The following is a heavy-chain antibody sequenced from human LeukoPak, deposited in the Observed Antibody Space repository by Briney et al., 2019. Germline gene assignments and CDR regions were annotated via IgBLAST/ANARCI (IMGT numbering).Heavy chain of an antibody. J-gene: IGHJ6*02. CDR1: GFTFSSYA. V-gene: IGHV3-9*01. Sequence: GGSLRLSCAASGFTFSSYAMSWVRQAPGKGLEWVSGISWNSGSIGYADSVKGRFTISRDNAKNSLYLQMNSLRAEDTALYYCASLYGDYGPNYYYYGMDVWGQGTTVTVSS. CDR3: ASLYGDYGPNYYYYGMDV. D-gene: IGHD4-17*01. CDR2: ISWNSGSI.